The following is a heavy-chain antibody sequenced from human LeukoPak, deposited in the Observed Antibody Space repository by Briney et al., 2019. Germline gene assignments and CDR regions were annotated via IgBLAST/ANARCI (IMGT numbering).Heavy chain of an antibody. D-gene: IGHD3-9*01. CDR3: ASYDILTGRPFDY. J-gene: IGHJ4*02. V-gene: IGHV3-33*08. CDR1: GFTFSSHW. CDR2: IWYDGSNK. Sequence: GGSLRLSCAAFGFTFSSHWMSWVRQAPGKGLEWVAVIWYDGSNKYYADSVKGRFTISRDNSKNTLYLQMNSLRAEDTAVYYCASYDILTGRPFDYWGQGTLVTVSS.